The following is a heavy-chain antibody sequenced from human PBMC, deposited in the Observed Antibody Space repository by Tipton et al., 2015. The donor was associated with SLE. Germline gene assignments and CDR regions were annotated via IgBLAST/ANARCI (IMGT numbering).Heavy chain of an antibody. CDR3: ARQGWFDP. Sequence: TLSLTCTVSGGSISNSYWTWIRQPPGKGLEWIGYIYYSGSTNYNASLKSRVTISVDTSKTHFSLKLTSVTAADTAVYYCARQGWFDPWGQVTRVPVSS. V-gene: IGHV4-59*01. CDR1: GGSISNSY. CDR2: IYYSGST. J-gene: IGHJ5*02.